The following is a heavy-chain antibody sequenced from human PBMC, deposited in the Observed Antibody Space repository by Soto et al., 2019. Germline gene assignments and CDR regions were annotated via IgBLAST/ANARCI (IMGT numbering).Heavy chain of an antibody. J-gene: IGHJ4*02. V-gene: IGHV1-69*06. CDR1: GGTFSSNT. CDR3: ASKAACGGDCYAFDS. D-gene: IGHD2-21*02. Sequence: QVQLVQSGAEVKKPGSSVKISCKASGGTFSSNTINWVRQAAGQGLEWMGGIIPLFGTPNYPEKFQGRVTITADKSTKTEYMELSGLRSEDTAVYYCASKAACGGDCYAFDSWGQGTVVSVS. CDR2: IIPLFGTP.